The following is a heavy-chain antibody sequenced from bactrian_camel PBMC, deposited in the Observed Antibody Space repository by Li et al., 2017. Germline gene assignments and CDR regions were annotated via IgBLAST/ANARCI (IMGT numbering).Heavy chain of an antibody. CDR2: IASFSGKT. D-gene: IGHD6*01. CDR1: GYTASRYC. Sequence: HVQLVESGGGSVQAGGSLRLSCAASGYTASRYCMGWFRQAPGKEREGVAAIASFSGKTYYADSVKDRFTISQDNAKNTLFLQMNSLKPEDTAMYYCVQDPGASHCDGGSWTALTLGLFWGQGTQVTVS. CDR3: VQDPGASHCDGGSWTALTLGLF. J-gene: IGHJ4*01. V-gene: IGHV3S1*01.